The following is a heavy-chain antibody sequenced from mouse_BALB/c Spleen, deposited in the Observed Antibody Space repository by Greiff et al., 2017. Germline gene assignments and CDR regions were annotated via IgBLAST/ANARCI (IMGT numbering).Heavy chain of an antibody. CDR2: ISSGSSTI. J-gene: IGHJ2*01. V-gene: IGHV5-17*02. D-gene: IGHD2-4*01. CDR1: GFTFSSFG. CDR3: ARSYDYDGDYFDY. Sequence: EVQVVESGGGLVQPGGSRKLSCAASGFTFSSFGMHWVRQAPEKGLEWVAYISSGSSTIYYADTVKGRFTISRDNPKNTLFLQMTSLRSEDTAMYYCARSYDYDGDYFDYWGQGTTLTVSS.